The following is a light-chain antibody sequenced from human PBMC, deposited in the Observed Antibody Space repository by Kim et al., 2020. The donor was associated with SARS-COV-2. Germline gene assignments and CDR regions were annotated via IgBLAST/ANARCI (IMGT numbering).Light chain of an antibody. J-gene: IGLJ3*02. CDR1: SLRSYY. Sequence: SSELTQDPAVSVALGQTVRITCQGGSLRSYYASWYQQKPGQAPVLVIYGKNNRPSGIPDRFSGSSSGNTASLTITGAQAEDEADYYCNSRDSSGNHWVFGGGTKRTVL. CDR3: NSRDSSGNHWV. CDR2: GKN. V-gene: IGLV3-19*01.